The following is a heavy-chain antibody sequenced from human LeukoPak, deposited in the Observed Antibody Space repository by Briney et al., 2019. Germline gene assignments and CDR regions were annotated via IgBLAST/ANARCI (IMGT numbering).Heavy chain of an antibody. CDR2: ISTSGST. Sequence: SETLSLTCAVSAASISNYYWSWIRQAPGKGLEWIGYISTSGSTNYNPSLKSRVSISLDTSKNRFSLNLNFVTAADTAVYHCASPRSGYRYTFDYWGQGALVTVSS. CDR3: ASPRSGYRYTFDY. D-gene: IGHD3-22*01. CDR1: AASISNYY. J-gene: IGHJ4*02. V-gene: IGHV4-4*09.